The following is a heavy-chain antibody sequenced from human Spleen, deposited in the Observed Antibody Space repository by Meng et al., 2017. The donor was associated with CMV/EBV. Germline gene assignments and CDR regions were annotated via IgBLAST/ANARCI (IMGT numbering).Heavy chain of an antibody. J-gene: IGHJ4*02. Sequence: SETLSLTCSVSGGSVSGYFWSWIRQPPGKGLEWIGEIYHSGSTNYNPSLKSRVTISVDKSKNQFSLKLSSVTAADTAVYYCVRVAPGYYFDYWGQGTLVTVSS. CDR2: IYHSGST. V-gene: IGHV4-34*01. CDR3: VRVAPGYYFDY. CDR1: GGSVSGYF.